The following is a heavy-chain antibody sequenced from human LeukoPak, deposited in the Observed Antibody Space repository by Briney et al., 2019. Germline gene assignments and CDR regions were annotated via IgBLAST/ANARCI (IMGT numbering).Heavy chain of an antibody. V-gene: IGHV3-74*01. CDR2: INSDGSST. CDR3: AKDCVKFSSSPIDY. Sequence: PGGSLRLSCAASGFTFSSYWMHWVRQAPGKGLVWVSRINSDGSSTSYADSVKGRFTISRDNSKNTLYLQINSLRAEDTAIYYCAKDCVKFSSSPIDYWGQGTLVTVSS. D-gene: IGHD2-2*01. CDR1: GFTFSSYW. J-gene: IGHJ4*02.